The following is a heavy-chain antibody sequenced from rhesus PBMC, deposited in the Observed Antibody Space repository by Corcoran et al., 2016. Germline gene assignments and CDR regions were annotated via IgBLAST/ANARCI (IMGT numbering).Heavy chain of an antibody. CDR3: ARQDYYSGSYIDY. V-gene: IGHV4S14*01. Sequence: QVQLQESGPGLVQPSDTLSLTRAVSRYPITHCSLRGLIRLPPVKGLEWIGHFSSGWSNYLNPSLKSRVTLSVDTSKNQFSLKLSSVTAADTAVYYCARQDYYSGSYIDYWGQGVLVTVSS. J-gene: IGHJ4*01. CDR2: FSSGWSN. D-gene: IGHD3-16*01. CDR1: RYPITHCSL.